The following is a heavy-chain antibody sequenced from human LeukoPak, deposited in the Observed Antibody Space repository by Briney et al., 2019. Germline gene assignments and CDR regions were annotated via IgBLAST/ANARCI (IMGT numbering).Heavy chain of an antibody. CDR1: GFTVSSNY. CDR3: ARDGTREYSYGYPYYYYGMDV. V-gene: IGHV3-53*01. J-gene: IGHJ6*02. D-gene: IGHD5-18*01. Sequence: GGSLRLSCAASGFTVSSNYMSWVRQAPGKGLEWVSVIYSGGSTYYADSVKGRFTISRDISKNTLYPQMNSLRAEDTAVYYCARDGTREYSYGYPYYYYGMDVWGQGTTVTVSS. CDR2: IYSGGST.